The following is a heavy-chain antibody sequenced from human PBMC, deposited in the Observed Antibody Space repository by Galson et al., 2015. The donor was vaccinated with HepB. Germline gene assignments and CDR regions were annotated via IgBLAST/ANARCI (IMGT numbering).Heavy chain of an antibody. CDR2: IDPSDSYT. D-gene: IGHD2-2*01. CDR3: ACSRSVVVPAAIPYYYYGMDV. CDR1: GYSFTNYW. V-gene: IGHV5-10-1*01. Sequence: QSGAEVKKPGESLRISCKGSGYSFTNYWISWVRQMPGKGLEWMGRIDPSDSYTDYSPSFQGHVTISADKSISTAYLQWSSLKASDTAVYFCACSRSVVVPAAIPYYYYGMDVWGQGTTVTVSS. J-gene: IGHJ6*02.